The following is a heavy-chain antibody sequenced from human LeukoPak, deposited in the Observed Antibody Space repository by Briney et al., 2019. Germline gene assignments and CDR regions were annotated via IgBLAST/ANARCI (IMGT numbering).Heavy chain of an antibody. CDR2: IYYSGST. CDR3: ARGPDTAVETVFDY. D-gene: IGHD5-18*01. J-gene: IGHJ4*02. CDR1: GGSISSGDYY. V-gene: IGHV4-30-4*08. Sequence: PSQTLSLTCTVSGGSISSGDYYWSWIRQPPGKGLEWIGYIYYSGSTYYNPSLKSRVTISVDTSKNQFSLKLSSVTAADTAVYYCARGPDTAVETVFDYWSQGTRVTVSS.